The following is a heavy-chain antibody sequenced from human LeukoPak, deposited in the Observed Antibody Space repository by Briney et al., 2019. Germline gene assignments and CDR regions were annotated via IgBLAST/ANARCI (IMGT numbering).Heavy chain of an antibody. V-gene: IGHV3-21*01. J-gene: IGHJ4*02. CDR1: GFTFSSYS. CDR2: ISSSSSYI. Sequence: PGGSLRLSCAASGFTFSSYSMNWVRQAPGKGREWVSSISSSSSYIYYADSVKGRFTISRDNAKNSLYLQMNSLRAEDTAVYYCARFRGVVVGNWGQGTLVTVSS. CDR3: ARFRGVVVGN. D-gene: IGHD2-15*01.